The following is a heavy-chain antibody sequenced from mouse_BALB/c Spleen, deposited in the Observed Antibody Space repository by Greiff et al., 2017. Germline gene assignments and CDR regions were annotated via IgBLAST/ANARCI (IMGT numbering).Heavy chain of an antibody. CDR3: LYYRYYFAY. CDR1: GFSLTSYG. Sequence: VQLQQSGPGLVQPSQSLSITCTVTGFSLTSYGVHWVRQSPGKGLEWLGVIWSGGSTAYNAAFISRLSISKDNSKSHVFFKMNSLQANDTAIYYCLYYRYYFAYWGQGTLVTVSA. V-gene: IGHV2-2*02. J-gene: IGHJ3*01. D-gene: IGHD2-14*01. CDR2: IWSGGST.